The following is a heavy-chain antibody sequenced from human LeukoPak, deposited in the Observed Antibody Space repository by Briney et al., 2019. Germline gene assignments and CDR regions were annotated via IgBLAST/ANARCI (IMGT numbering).Heavy chain of an antibody. D-gene: IGHD6-13*01. Sequence: GGSLRLSCAASGFTFSSYWMSWVRQAPGKALEWVANIKQDGSEKYYVDSVKGRFTISRDNAKNSLYLQMNSLRAEDTAVYYCTISSSRNHFDYWGQGTLVTVSS. CDR2: IKQDGSEK. CDR1: GFTFSSYW. J-gene: IGHJ4*02. V-gene: IGHV3-7*01. CDR3: TISSSRNHFDY.